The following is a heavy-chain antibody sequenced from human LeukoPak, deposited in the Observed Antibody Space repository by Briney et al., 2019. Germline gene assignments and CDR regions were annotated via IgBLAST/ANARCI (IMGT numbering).Heavy chain of an antibody. V-gene: IGHV4-59*01. CDR2: IYYNGKA. Sequence: SETLSLTCTVSGGSISGYYWTWNRQPPGKGLEWIGQIYYNGKADYNPSLESRITISVDTSKNKISLKLNFVTAADTAIYYCAKFGADYDMYVWGQGITVAVSS. CDR1: GGSISGYY. D-gene: IGHD3-16*01. J-gene: IGHJ6*02. CDR3: AKFGADYDMYV.